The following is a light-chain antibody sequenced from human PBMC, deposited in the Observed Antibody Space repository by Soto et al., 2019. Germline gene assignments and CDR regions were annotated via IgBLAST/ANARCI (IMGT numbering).Light chain of an antibody. CDR2: KAS. CDR1: QSISSW. J-gene: IGKJ1*01. V-gene: IGKV1-5*03. Sequence: RVTITCRASQSISSWLAWYQQKPGKAPKLLIYKASNLESGVPSRFSGSGSGTEFTLNISSLQPDDFAAYYCLQYKSYSRTFGQGTKVDIK. CDR3: LQYKSYSRT.